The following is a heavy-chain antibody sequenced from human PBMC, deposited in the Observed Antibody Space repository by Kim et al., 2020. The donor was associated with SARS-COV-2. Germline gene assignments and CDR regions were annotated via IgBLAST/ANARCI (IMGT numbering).Heavy chain of an antibody. J-gene: IGHJ3*02. CDR3: ARTHSSGYYSDAFDI. CDR1: GFTFSSYA. CDR2: ISYDGSNK. V-gene: IGHV3-30-3*01. Sequence: GGSLRLSCAASGFTFSSYAMHWVRQAPGKGLEWVAVISYDGSNKYYADSVKGRFTISRDNSKNTLYLQMNSLRAEDTAVYYCARTHSSGYYSDAFDIWGQGTMVTVSS. D-gene: IGHD3-22*01.